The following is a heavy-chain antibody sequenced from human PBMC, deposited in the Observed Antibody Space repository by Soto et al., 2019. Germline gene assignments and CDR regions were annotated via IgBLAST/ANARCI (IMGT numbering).Heavy chain of an antibody. CDR2: IYPGDSDT. D-gene: IGHD2-15*01. V-gene: IGHV5-51*03. J-gene: IGHJ5*02. CDR1: GYSFTSYW. CDR3: ARIYCSGGSCDLPGVANWFDP. Sequence: EVQLVQSGAEVKKPGESLKISCKGSGYSFTSYWIGWVRQMPGKGLEWMGIIYPGDSDTRYSPSFQGQVTISADKSISTAYLQWSSLKASDTAMYYCARIYCSGGSCDLPGVANWFDPWGQGTLVTVSS.